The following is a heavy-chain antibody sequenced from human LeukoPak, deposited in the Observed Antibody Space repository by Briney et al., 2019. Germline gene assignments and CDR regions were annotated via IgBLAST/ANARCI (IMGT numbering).Heavy chain of an antibody. J-gene: IGHJ4*02. CDR2: INPNSGGT. D-gene: IGHD7-27*01. V-gene: IGHV1-2*02. CDR3: ARDTSWGFPLFDY. Sequence: ASVKVSCKASGYTFTSYGISWVRQAPGQGLEWMGWINPNSGGTNYAQKFQGRVTMTRDTSISTAYMELSRLRSDDTAVYYCARDTSWGFPLFDYWGQGTLVTVSS. CDR1: GYTFTSYG.